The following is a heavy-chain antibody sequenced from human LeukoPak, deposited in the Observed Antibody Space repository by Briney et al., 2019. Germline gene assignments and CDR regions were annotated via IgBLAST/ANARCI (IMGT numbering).Heavy chain of an antibody. D-gene: IGHD3-10*01. CDR2: IYYGGST. V-gene: IGHV4-39*07. CDR3: ARAVGFGELDLETNWYFDL. CDR1: GDSISSTSYY. Sequence: PSETLSLTCTVSGDSISSTSYYWGWIRQPPGKELEWIGSIYYGGSTYYNPSLKSRVTISVDTSKNQFSLKLSSVTAADTAVYYCARAVGFGELDLETNWYFDLWGRGTLVTVSS. J-gene: IGHJ2*01.